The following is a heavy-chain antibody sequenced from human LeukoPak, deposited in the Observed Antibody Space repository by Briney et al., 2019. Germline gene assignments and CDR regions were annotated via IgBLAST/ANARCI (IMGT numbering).Heavy chain of an antibody. CDR1: GYTLTELS. CDR3: ATVRVGSYYFDY. V-gene: IGHV1-24*01. Sequence: ASVKVPCKVSGYTLTELSMHWVRQAPGKGLEWMGGFDPEDGETIYAQKFQGRVTMTEDTSTDTAYMELSSLRSEDTAVYYCATVRVGSYYFDYWGQGTLVTVSS. J-gene: IGHJ4*02. D-gene: IGHD1-26*01. CDR2: FDPEDGET.